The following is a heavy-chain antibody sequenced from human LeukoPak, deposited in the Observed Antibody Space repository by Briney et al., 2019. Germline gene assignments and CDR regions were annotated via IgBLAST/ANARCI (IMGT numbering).Heavy chain of an antibody. V-gene: IGHV4-34*01. D-gene: IGHD2-2*01. CDR2: INHSGST. Sequence: SETLSLTCAVYGGSFSGYYWSWIRQPPGKGLEWIGEINHSGSTNYNPSLKSRVTISVDTSKNQFSLKLSSVTAADTAVYYCARSRHHCSSTSCYAFYYYYGMDVWGQGTTVTVSS. CDR1: GGSFSGYY. J-gene: IGHJ6*02. CDR3: ARSRHHCSSTSCYAFYYYYGMDV.